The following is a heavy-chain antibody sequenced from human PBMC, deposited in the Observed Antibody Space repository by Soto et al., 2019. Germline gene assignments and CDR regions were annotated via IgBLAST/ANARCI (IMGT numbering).Heavy chain of an antibody. D-gene: IGHD5-12*01. CDR2: TYYRSKWYN. Sequence: SQTLSLTCAISGDSVSSNSAAWNWIRQSPSRGLEWLGRTYYRSKWYNDYAVSVKSRITINPDTSENQFSLQLNSVTPEDTAVYYCARGAPTPYSGYDYVFDYWGQGTLVTVSS. CDR3: ARGAPTPYSGYDYVFDY. V-gene: IGHV6-1*01. CDR1: GDSVSSNSAA. J-gene: IGHJ4*02.